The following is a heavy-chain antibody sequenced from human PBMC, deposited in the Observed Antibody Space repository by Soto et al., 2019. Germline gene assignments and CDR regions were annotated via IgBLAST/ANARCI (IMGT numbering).Heavy chain of an antibody. V-gene: IGHV4-31*03. D-gene: IGHD3-10*01. J-gene: IGHJ4*02. CDR1: GGSISSGGYY. CDR2: IYYSGST. CDR3: ARDTGILRGYYFDP. Sequence: PSETLSLTCTVSGGSISSGGYYWSWIRQHPGKGLEWIGYIYYSGSTYYNPSLKSRVTISVDTSKNQFSLKLSSVTAADTAVYYCARDTGILRGYYFDPWGQGTLVTVSS.